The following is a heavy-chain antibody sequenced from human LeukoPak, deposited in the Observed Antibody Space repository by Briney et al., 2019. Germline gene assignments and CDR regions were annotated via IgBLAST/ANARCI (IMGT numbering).Heavy chain of an antibody. CDR1: GYRFTMYG. Sequence: ASVNVSCTASGYRFTMYGVTWVRQAPGRGPEWVGWINPLNGNTHFSPNFKARLTMVADTSTTTAYMELRSLKSDDTAVYYCGRTRENYWGQGPLVTVSS. V-gene: IGHV1-18*04. CDR2: INPLNGNT. CDR3: GRTRENY. J-gene: IGHJ4*02.